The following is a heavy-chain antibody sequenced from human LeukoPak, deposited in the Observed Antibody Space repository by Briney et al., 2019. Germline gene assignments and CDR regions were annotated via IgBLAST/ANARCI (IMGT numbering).Heavy chain of an antibody. CDR2: ISGSGGST. CDR1: GYTFTSYG. V-gene: IGHV3-23*01. D-gene: IGHD3-22*01. J-gene: IGHJ4*02. Sequence: GGTLRLSCAASGYTFTSYGMRWVSQAPGKGLEWVSSISGSGGSTYYADSVKGRVTISRDNSTNTLYQQMNSLRAEDTAVYYCAKDRGYYDSSGYLDYWVRGTLVIVSS. CDR3: AKDRGYYDSSGYLDY.